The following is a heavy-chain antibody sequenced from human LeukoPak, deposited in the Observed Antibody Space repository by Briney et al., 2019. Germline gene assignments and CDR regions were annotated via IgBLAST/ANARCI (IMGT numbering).Heavy chain of an antibody. Sequence: GGSLRLSCAASGFTFSSYSMSWVRQAPGKGLEWVSGINWNGGSTGYADSVKGRFTISRDNAKNSLYLQMNSLRAEDTALYYCARGRYYYDSSGYPVLDYMDVWGKGTTVTVSS. CDR2: INWNGGST. D-gene: IGHD3-22*01. J-gene: IGHJ6*03. CDR3: ARGRYYYDSSGYPVLDYMDV. CDR1: GFTFSSYS. V-gene: IGHV3-20*04.